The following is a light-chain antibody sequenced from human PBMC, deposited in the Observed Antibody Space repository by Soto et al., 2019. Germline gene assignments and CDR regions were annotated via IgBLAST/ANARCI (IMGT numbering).Light chain of an antibody. CDR3: QQYNNWPYS. CDR2: DVS. Sequence: PGERATLSCRAGQGVTTNFAWYQQKSGQSPRLLIYDVSIRATGVPARFSGTGSETDFTLTISGLQSEDSAVYFCQQYNNWPYSLGQGTRLEIK. V-gene: IGKV3-15*01. J-gene: IGKJ5*01. CDR1: QGVTTN.